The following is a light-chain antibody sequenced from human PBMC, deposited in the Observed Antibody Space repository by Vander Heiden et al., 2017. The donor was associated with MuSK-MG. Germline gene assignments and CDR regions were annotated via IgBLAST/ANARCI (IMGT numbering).Light chain of an antibody. CDR1: QSLLHSHGYNY. J-gene: IGKJ2*01. CDR2: LVS. Sequence: DIVMIQSPPSMLATSVEPASTSCRPSQSLLHSHGYNYLDWYLQEPGQYPQLLIYLVSNRASRVPSGFSGSGSGTDFTLEISRVEAGDVGVYYCMQARQTPPMMYTFGQGTKLEIK. CDR3: MQARQTPPMMYT. V-gene: IGKV2-28*01.